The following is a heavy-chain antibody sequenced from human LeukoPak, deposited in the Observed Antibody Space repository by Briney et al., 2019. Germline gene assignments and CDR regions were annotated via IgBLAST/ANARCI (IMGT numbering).Heavy chain of an antibody. CDR1: GGSISSGSYY. J-gene: IGHJ4*02. Sequence: SETLSLTCTVSGGSISSGSYYWSWIRQPAGKGLEWIGRIYTSGSTNYNPSLKSRVTISVDTSKNQFSLKLSSVAAADTAVYYCARETSVLRFLEWLSFDYWGQGTLVTVSS. V-gene: IGHV4-61*02. CDR3: ARETSVLRFLEWLSFDY. D-gene: IGHD3-3*01. CDR2: IYTSGST.